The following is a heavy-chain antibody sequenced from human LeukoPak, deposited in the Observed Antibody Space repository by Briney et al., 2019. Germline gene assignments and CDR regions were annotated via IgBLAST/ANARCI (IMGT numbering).Heavy chain of an antibody. CDR1: GGSISSYY. CDR2: IYYSGST. Sequence: PSETLSLTCTVSGGSISSYYWSWIRQPPGKGLEWIGYIYYSGSTNYNPSLKSRVTISVDTSKNQFSLKLSSVTAADTAVYYCAGGNEVTYWGQGTLVTVSS. V-gene: IGHV4-59*01. CDR3: AGGNEVTY. D-gene: IGHD4-23*01. J-gene: IGHJ4*02.